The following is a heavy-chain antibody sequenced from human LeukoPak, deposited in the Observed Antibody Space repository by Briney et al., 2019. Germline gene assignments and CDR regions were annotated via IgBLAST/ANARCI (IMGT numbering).Heavy chain of an antibody. Sequence: GGSLRLSCAASGFTFSSYGMHWVRQAPGKGLEWVSFIRYDGSDKYYADSVKGRFTISRDNSKNTLYLQMNSLRAEDTAVYYCAREAAGHYYYMDVWGKGTTVTVSS. CDR2: IRYDGSDK. CDR1: GFTFSSYG. CDR3: AREAAGHYYYMDV. D-gene: IGHD6-13*01. J-gene: IGHJ6*03. V-gene: IGHV3-30*02.